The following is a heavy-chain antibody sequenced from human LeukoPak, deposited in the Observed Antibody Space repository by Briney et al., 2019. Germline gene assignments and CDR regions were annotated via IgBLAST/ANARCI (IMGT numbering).Heavy chain of an antibody. J-gene: IGHJ4*02. D-gene: IGHD6-19*01. CDR2: ISYDGSNK. V-gene: IGHV3-30-3*01. CDR3: ARDPYSSGWSGGLDY. Sequence: PGGSLRLSCAASGFTFSSYAMHWVRQAPGKGLEWVAVISYDGSNKYYADSVKGRFTISRDNSKNTLYLQMNSLRAEDTAVYYCARDPYSSGWSGGLDYWGQGTLVTASS. CDR1: GFTFSSYA.